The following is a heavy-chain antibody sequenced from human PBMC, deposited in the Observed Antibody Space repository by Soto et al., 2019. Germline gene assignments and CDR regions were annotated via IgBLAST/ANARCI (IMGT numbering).Heavy chain of an antibody. V-gene: IGHV2-5*02. CDR1: GFSLSTSGVG. CDR2: IYWDDDK. CDR3: AHSPRWFGELFSYGMDV. Sequence: QITLKESGPTLVKPTQTLTLTCTFSGFSLSTSGVGVGWIRQPPGKALEWLALIYWDDDKRYSPSLKSRLTITKXXSXTPXVLTMTNMDPVDTATYYCAHSPRWFGELFSYGMDVWGQGTTVTVSS. D-gene: IGHD3-10*01. J-gene: IGHJ6*02.